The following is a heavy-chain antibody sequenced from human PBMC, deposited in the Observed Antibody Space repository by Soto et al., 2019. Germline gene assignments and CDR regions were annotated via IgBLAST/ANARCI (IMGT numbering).Heavy chain of an antibody. D-gene: IGHD1-1*01. V-gene: IGHV3-11*01. Sequence: QVQLVESGGGLVKPGGSLRLSCAASGFTFSDFYMSWIRQAPRKGLEWISYISSGSTNIFYADSVKGRFTVSRDNAKNSVYLQMDSLRAKDTAVYYCARDRNAAGSDYWGQGTLVTVSS. CDR3: ARDRNAAGSDY. CDR1: GFTFSDFY. CDR2: ISSGSTNI. J-gene: IGHJ4*02.